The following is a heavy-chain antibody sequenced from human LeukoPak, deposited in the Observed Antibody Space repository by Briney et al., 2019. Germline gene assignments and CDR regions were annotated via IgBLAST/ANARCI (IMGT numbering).Heavy chain of an antibody. Sequence: GGSLRLSCAASGFTLRSYTMNWVRQAPGKGLEWVSSISANSLHIFYADSVKGRFTISRDNAKNSLYLQMNNLRVEDTAVYYCVGPDSQFDCWGQGTLVTVSS. D-gene: IGHD3-10*01. J-gene: IGHJ4*02. CDR1: GFTLRSYT. V-gene: IGHV3-21*01. CDR2: ISANSLHI. CDR3: VGPDSQFDC.